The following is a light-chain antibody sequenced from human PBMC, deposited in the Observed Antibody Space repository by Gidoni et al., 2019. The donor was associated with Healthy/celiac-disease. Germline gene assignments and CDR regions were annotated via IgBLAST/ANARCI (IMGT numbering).Light chain of an antibody. CDR3: SAYAGSNNLV. J-gene: IGLJ2*01. V-gene: IGLV2-8*01. CDR1: SSDVGGYNY. Sequence: QSALTQPPSASGPPGQSVTISCTGTSSDVGGYNYVSWYQQHPGKAPKLMIYEVSTRPSGVPDRFSGSKSGNTASRTVSGLQAEDEADYYCSAYAGSNNLVFGGGTKLTVL. CDR2: EVS.